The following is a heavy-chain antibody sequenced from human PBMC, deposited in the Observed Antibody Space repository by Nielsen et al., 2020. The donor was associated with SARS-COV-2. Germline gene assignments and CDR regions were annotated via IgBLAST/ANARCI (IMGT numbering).Heavy chain of an antibody. CDR3: AKARAGRYPQSRILDN. D-gene: IGHD2-21*01. CDR1: GFTFSHYG. V-gene: IGHV3-33*05. J-gene: IGHJ4*02. CDR2: ISYEGSAT. Sequence: GESLKISCAASGFTFSHYGMHWVRQAPGKGLEWVAVISYEGSATYYANSVKGRFTISRDNSKNTLYLQMNSLRAEDTAVYYCAKARAGRYPQSRILDNWAQGTLVTVSA.